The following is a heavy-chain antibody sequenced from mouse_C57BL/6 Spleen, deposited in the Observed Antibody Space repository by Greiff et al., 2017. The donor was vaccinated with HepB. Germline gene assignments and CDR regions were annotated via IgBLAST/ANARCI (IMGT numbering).Heavy chain of an antibody. D-gene: IGHD4-1*01. CDR1: GFTFSDYG. Sequence: DVKLVESGGGLVKPGGSLKLSCAASGFTFSDYGMHWVRQAPEKGLEWVAYISSGSSTIYYADTVKGRFTISRDNAKNTLFLQMTSLRSEDTAMYYCARVLGQVPYYFDYWGQGTTLTVSS. CDR2: ISSGSSTI. CDR3: ARVLGQVPYYFDY. V-gene: IGHV5-17*01. J-gene: IGHJ2*01.